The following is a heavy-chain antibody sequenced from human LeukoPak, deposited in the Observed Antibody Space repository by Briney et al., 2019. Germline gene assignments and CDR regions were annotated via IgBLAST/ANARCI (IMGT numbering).Heavy chain of an antibody. J-gene: IGHJ5*02. CDR3: ARQKRIETLITMVRGVKRPSNWFDP. V-gene: IGHV4-34*01. D-gene: IGHD3-10*01. CDR2: INHSGST. Sequence: PSETLSLTCAVYGGSFSGHYWTWIRQPPGKGLEWIGEINHSGSTNYNPSLKSRVTISVDTSKNQFSLKVSSVTAADTAVYYCARQKRIETLITMVRGVKRPSNWFDPWGQGTLVTVSS. CDR1: GGSFSGHY.